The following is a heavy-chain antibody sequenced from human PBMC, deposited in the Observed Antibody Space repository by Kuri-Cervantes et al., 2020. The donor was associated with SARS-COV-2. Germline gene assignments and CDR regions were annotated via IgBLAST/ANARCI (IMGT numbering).Heavy chain of an antibody. CDR1: GFTFSSYD. Sequence: GESLKISCAACGFTFSSYDMHWVRQATGKGLEWVSAIGTAGDTYYPGSVKGQFTIPRENAKNSSYLQMNSLRAGDTAVYYCARGGNPAWNMDVWGKGTTVTDSS. V-gene: IGHV3-13*03. CDR2: IGTAGDT. D-gene: IGHD4-23*01. CDR3: ARGGNPAWNMDV. J-gene: IGHJ6*03.